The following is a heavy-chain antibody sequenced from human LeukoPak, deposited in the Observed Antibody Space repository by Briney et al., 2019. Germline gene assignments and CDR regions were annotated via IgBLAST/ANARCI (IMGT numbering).Heavy chain of an antibody. D-gene: IGHD2-2*01. CDR1: GFTFSSYG. J-gene: IGHJ4*02. CDR2: IWNDGSNK. V-gene: IGHV3-33*01. Sequence: GGPLRLSCAASGFTFSSYGMHWVRQAPGQGREWLAVIWNDGSNKYYVDSVKGRFTISRDNYKNTLYLQMNSLRTEDMAVYYCARDYCSSTSCLFDYWGQGTLVTVSS. CDR3: ARDYCSSTSCLFDY.